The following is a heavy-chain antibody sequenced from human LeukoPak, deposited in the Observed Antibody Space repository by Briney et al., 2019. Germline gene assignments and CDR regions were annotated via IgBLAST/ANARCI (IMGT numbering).Heavy chain of an antibody. Sequence: PGGSLRLSCAASGFTFSSYEMNWVRQAPGKGLEWVSYISSSGSTIYYADSVKGRFTISRDNAKNSLYLQMNSLRAEDTAVYYCARVKAVADYDILTGWSPIDYWGQGTLVTVSS. V-gene: IGHV3-48*03. CDR3: ARVKAVADYDILTGWSPIDY. J-gene: IGHJ4*02. D-gene: IGHD3-9*01. CDR1: GFTFSSYE. CDR2: ISSSGSTI.